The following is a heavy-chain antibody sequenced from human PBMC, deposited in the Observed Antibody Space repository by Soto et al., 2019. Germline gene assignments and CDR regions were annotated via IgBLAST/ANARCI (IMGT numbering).Heavy chain of an antibody. D-gene: IGHD3-10*01. CDR3: ARVDTSTMALDY. V-gene: IGHV1-69*05. J-gene: IGHJ4*02. CDR1: GGTFSSYA. CDR2: IIPIFGTA. Sequence: SVKVSCKASGGTFSSYAISWVRQAPGQGLEWMGGIIPIFGTANYAQKLQGRVTMTTDTSTSTAYMELRSLRSDDTAVYYCARVDTSTMALDYWGQGTLVTVSS.